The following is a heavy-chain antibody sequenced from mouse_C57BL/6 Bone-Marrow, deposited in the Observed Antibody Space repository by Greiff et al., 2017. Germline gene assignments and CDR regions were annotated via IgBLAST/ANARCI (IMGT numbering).Heavy chain of an antibody. CDR1: GFTFSSYG. J-gene: IGHJ3*01. D-gene: IGHD2-3*01. CDR2: ISSGGCYT. CDR3: ARPYDGYYGFAY. V-gene: IGHV5-6*01. Sequence: EVQRVESGGDLVKPGGSLKLSCAASGFTFSSYGLSWVRQTPDNRLEWVATISSGGCYTYYPDSVKGRFTISRDNAKNTLYLQMSSLKSEDTAMYYCARPYDGYYGFAYWGQGTLVTVSA.